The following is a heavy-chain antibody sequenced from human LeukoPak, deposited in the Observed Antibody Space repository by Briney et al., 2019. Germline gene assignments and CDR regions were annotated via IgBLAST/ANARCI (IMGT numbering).Heavy chain of an antibody. CDR3: ATNILVRDIINWFDP. Sequence: ASVKASCKASGYTFTGYYMHWVRQAPGQGLEWMGWINPNSGGTNYAQKFQGRVTMTRDTSISTAYMELSRLRSDDTAVYYCATNILVRDIINWFDPWGQGTLVTVSS. CDR1: GYTFTGYY. CDR2: INPNSGGT. D-gene: IGHD3-10*01. J-gene: IGHJ5*02. V-gene: IGHV1-2*02.